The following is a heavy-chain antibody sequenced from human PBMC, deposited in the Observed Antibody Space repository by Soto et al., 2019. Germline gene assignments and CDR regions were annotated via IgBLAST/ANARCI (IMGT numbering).Heavy chain of an antibody. D-gene: IGHD3-22*01. J-gene: IGHJ4*02. CDR2: ISSSGNTI. Sequence: QVQLVESGGGLVKTSGSLRIACAASGFTFSDYYMSWVRQAPGKGLEWVSYISSSGNTIYYADSVKGRFTISRDNAKNSVYLPKNRPRAEDTALYFCAKMSSENYYDPVFSWGQGTLVTVSS. V-gene: IGHV3-11*01. CDR1: GFTFSDYY. CDR3: AKMSSENYYDPVFS.